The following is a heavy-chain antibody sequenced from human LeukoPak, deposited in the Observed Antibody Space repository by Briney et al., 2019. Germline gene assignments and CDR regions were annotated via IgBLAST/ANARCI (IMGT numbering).Heavy chain of an antibody. CDR3: ARYSDRGEWYPSY. D-gene: IGHD3-3*01. CDR2: VYSGGKT. Sequence: PGGSLRLPCAATGFTVSSSYMSWVRQAPGKGLEWVSVVYSGGKTYYADSVKGRFSISRDNSKNMVYLQMNSLRAEDTAVYYCARYSDRGEWYPSYWGQGTLVTVSS. V-gene: IGHV3-66*01. J-gene: IGHJ4*02. CDR1: GFTVSSSY.